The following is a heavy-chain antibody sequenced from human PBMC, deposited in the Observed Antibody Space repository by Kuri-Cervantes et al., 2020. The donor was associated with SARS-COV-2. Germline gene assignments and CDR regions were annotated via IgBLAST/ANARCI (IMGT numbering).Heavy chain of an antibody. CDR3: AKNGRGYGMDV. J-gene: IGHJ6*02. Sequence: GESLKISCAASGFTFSNAWMSWVRQAPGKGLEWVSVIYSGGSTYYADSVKGRFTISRDNSKNTLYLQMNSLRAEDTAVYYCAKNGRGYGMDVWGQGTTVTVSS. D-gene: IGHD2-8*01. CDR2: IYSGGST. CDR1: GFTFSNAW. V-gene: IGHV3-66*02.